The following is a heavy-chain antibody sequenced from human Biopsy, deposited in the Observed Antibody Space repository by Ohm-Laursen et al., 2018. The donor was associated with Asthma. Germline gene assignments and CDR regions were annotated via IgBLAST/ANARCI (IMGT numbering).Heavy chain of an antibody. Sequence: PSDTLSLTWAVYGGSFSGYYWSWIRQPPGKGLEWIGEINHSGSTNYNPSLKSRVTISVGTSKNQFSLKLSSVTAADTAVYYCARITNDRIAAAGRYYYYGMDVWGQGTTVTVSS. D-gene: IGHD6-13*01. CDR3: ARITNDRIAAAGRYYYYGMDV. CDR1: GGSFSGYY. V-gene: IGHV4-34*01. J-gene: IGHJ6*02. CDR2: INHSGST.